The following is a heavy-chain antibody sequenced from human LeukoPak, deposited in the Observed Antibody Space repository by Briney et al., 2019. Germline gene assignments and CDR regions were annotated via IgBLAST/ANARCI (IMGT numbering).Heavy chain of an antibody. CDR3: ARSDGIVGEEAWFDP. CDR2: IFTTEVT. V-gene: IGHV4-4*09. CDR1: GGSIGTFH. D-gene: IGHD1-26*01. Sequence: SETLSLTCSVSGGSIGTFHWHWIRQPPGKGLEWIGYIFTTEVTNYSPSHKSRVTISVDTSKNQFSLRLSSVTAADTAVYYCARSDGIVGEEAWFDPWGQGTLVTVSS. J-gene: IGHJ5*02.